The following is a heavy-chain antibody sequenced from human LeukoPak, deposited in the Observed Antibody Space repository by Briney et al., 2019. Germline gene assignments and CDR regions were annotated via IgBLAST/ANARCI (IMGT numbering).Heavy chain of an antibody. CDR2: IYYSGST. D-gene: IGHD6-19*01. J-gene: IGHJ4*02. CDR1: GGSISSGDYC. V-gene: IGHV4-30-4*08. CDR3: ARQYSSGWYQIDY. Sequence: SQTLSLTCTVSGGSISSGDYCWSWIRQPPGKGLEWIGYIYYSGSTYYNPSLKSRVTISVDTSKNQFSLKLSSVTAADTAVYYCARQYSSGWYQIDYWGQGTLVTVSS.